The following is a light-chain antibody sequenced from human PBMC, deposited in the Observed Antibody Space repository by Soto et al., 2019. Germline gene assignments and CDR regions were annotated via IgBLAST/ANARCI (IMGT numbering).Light chain of an antibody. CDR2: DAS. CDR3: QHYNNWPIT. J-gene: IGKJ5*01. CDR1: QSVSSG. Sequence: EIVLTQSPGTLSLSPGERATLSCRASQSVSSGSLAWYQQKPGQAPRLLIYDASSRATGIPARFSGSGSGTEFTLTISSLHSEDFAVYYCQHYNNWPITFGQGTRLEIK. V-gene: IGKV3D-15*01.